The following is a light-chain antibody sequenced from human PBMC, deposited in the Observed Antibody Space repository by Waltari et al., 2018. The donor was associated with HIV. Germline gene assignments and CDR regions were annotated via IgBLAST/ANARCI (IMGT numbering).Light chain of an antibody. J-gene: IGKJ1*01. CDR3: QQYNKWPPWT. V-gene: IGKV3-15*01. CDR1: QDISSN. CDR2: GAS. Sequence: EIVMTQSPATLSASPWERATLSCRASQDISSNLAWYQQKPGQAPRLLIYGASTRATDIPVRFSGSVSGTEFTLTISSLQSEDFAVYYCQQYNKWPPWTFGQGTTVEIK.